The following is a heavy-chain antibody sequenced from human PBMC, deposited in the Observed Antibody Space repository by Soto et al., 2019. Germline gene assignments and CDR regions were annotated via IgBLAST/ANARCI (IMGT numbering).Heavy chain of an antibody. D-gene: IGHD3-10*02. CDR1: GFAFNNYS. J-gene: IGHJ6*02. Sequence: QVQLVESGGGVVQPGRSLRLSCAASGFAFNNYSMHWVRQAPGKGLEWVAFMSMDGSNKYYADSVKGRFTISRDNSKGILYLQMSSLSPEDTAVYFCARDRVPYVYFYYGMDVWGQGATVTVSS. V-gene: IGHV3-30-3*01. CDR2: MSMDGSNK. CDR3: ARDRVPYVYFYYGMDV.